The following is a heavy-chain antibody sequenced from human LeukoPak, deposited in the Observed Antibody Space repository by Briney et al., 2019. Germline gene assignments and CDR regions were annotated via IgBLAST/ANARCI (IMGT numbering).Heavy chain of an antibody. CDR3: ARSEYYYDSSGYYEGYFDY. D-gene: IGHD3-22*01. J-gene: IGHJ4*02. Sequence: ASVKVSCKASGYTFSSYAMHWVRQAPGQRLEWMGWINAGNGNTKYSQEFQGRVTITRDTSASTAYMELSSLRSEDMAVYYCARSEYYYDSSGYYEGYFDYWGQGTLVTVSS. CDR1: GYTFSSYA. CDR2: INAGNGNT. V-gene: IGHV1-3*03.